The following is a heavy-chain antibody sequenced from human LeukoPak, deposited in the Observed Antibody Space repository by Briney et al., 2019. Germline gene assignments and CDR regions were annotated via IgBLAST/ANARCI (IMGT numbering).Heavy chain of an antibody. CDR2: IYTSGST. Sequence: PSETLSLTCTVSGGSISSYYWSWIRQPAGKGLEWIGRIYTSGSTNYNPSLKSRVTMSVDTSKNQFSLKLSSVTAADTAVYYCARSAKYYDILEDWFDPWGQGTLVTVSS. CDR3: ARSAKYYDILEDWFDP. V-gene: IGHV4-4*07. CDR1: GGSISSYY. J-gene: IGHJ5*02. D-gene: IGHD3-9*01.